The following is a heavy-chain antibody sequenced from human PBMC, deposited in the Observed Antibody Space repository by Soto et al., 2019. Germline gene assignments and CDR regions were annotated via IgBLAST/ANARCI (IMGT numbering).Heavy chain of an antibody. CDR2: IYYSGST. CDR3: AGCIAARLSSPQKNGWFDP. Sequence: PSETLSLTCTVSGGSISSSSYYWGWIRQPPGKGLEWIGSIYYSGSTYYNPSLKSRVTISVDTSKNQFSLKLSSVTAADTAVYYCAGCIAARLSSPQKNGWFDPWGQGTLVTVSS. D-gene: IGHD6-6*01. CDR1: GGSISSSSYY. V-gene: IGHV4-39*01. J-gene: IGHJ5*02.